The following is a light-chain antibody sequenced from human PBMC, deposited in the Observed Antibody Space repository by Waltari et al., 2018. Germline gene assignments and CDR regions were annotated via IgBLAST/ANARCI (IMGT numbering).Light chain of an antibody. CDR1: QSISSY. CDR3: QHRGHWPPEAT. V-gene: IGKV3-11*01. Sequence: ELVLTQSPATLSLSPGDRASLSCRASQSISSYLAWYQQKPGQPHRLLIYDASTRATGIPARFSGSGSGTDFTLIISSLEPEDFAVYYCQHRGHWPPEATFGPGTKVDIK. J-gene: IGKJ3*01. CDR2: DAS.